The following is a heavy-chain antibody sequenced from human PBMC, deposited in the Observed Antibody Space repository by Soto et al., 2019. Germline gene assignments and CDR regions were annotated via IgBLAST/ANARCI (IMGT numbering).Heavy chain of an antibody. CDR1: GCNFNTYP. D-gene: IGHD3-16*01. V-gene: IGHV1-69*18. Sequence: QVQLEQSGAEVKRPGSSVKVSCKTSGCNFNTYPISWVRQAPGHRLEWMGKIIPIFGTPDYAQKFQGRVTINAAEATTTVYMELRSLKSDDSAVYYCARDSRLWGSTGWKRENLFDIWGQGTMVTVSS. CDR3: ARDSRLWGSTGWKRENLFDI. J-gene: IGHJ3*02. CDR2: IIPIFGTP.